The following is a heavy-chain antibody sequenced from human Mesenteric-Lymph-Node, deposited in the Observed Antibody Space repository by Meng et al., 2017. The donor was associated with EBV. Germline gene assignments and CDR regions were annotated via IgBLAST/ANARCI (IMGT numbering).Heavy chain of an antibody. J-gene: IGHJ4*02. CDR2: IYHSGST. CDR3: ARVGQWLPIDY. D-gene: IGHD6-19*01. Sequence: QVPLQGSGPGRVKPSGTLSPPCAVSGGSTSSSNWWSWVRQPPGKGLEWIGEIYHSGSTNYNPSLKSRVTISVDKSKNQFSLNLSSVTAADTAVYYCARVGQWLPIDYWGQGTLVTVSS. CDR1: GGSTSSSNW. V-gene: IGHV4-4*02.